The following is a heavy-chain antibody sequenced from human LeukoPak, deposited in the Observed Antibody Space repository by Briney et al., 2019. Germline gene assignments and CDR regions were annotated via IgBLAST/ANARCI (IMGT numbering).Heavy chain of an antibody. Sequence: SETLSLTCTVSGGSIISYYWSWIRQPPGKGVGWIGYIYYSGSTKYNPSLKSRGTTSVDKSKNQFSLKLSSVTAADTAVYYCAREFGSGYYHDFDYWGQGTLVTVSS. J-gene: IGHJ4*02. CDR3: AREFGSGYYHDFDY. V-gene: IGHV4-59*12. D-gene: IGHD3-22*01. CDR2: IYYSGST. CDR1: GGSIISYY.